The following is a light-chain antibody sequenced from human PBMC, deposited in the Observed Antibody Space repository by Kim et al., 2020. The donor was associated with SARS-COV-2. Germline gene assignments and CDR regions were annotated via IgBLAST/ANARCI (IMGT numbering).Light chain of an antibody. J-gene: IGLJ2*01. CDR2: EVS. CDR3: SSYASSSTFVV. Sequence: QSITSSCNGTSINVVSYNHVSWYQQHPGKAPKLIIYEVSKRPSGVSNRFSGSKSGNTASLTISGLQAEDEADYYCSSYASSSTFVVFGGGTQLTVL. V-gene: IGLV2-23*02. CDR1: SINVVSYNH.